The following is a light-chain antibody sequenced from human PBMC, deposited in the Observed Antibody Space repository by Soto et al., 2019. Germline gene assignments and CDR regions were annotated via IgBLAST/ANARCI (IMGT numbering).Light chain of an antibody. Sequence: QSVLTQPPSVSGAPGQRVTISCTGSSSNIGAGFDVHWYQQLPRTAPQVLIYSNNNRPSGVPDRFSGSKSGTSASLAITGLLAEDEADYYCQSYDSSLNGYVFGTGTKVTVL. J-gene: IGLJ1*01. CDR3: QSYDSSLNGYV. CDR1: SSNIGAGFD. V-gene: IGLV1-40*01. CDR2: SNN.